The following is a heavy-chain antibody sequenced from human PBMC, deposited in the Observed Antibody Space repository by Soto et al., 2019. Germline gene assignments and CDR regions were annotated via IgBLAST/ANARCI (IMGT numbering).Heavy chain of an antibody. V-gene: IGHV5-51*01. CDR3: AKTDGYEVEY. J-gene: IGHJ4*02. CDR1: VYSFVSYW. Sequence: PGESLKISCKGSVYSFVSYWISWVRQMPGKGLEWMGSIYPGVSDTTYSPSIQGQVTISADKSSTTVYLQWNTLKASDTAMYYCAKTDGYEVEYWGQGTQVTVSS. D-gene: IGHD5-18*01. CDR2: IYPGVSDT.